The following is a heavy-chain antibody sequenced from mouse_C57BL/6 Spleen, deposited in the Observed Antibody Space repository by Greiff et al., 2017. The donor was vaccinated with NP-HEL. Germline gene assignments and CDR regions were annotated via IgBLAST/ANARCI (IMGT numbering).Heavy chain of an antibody. CDR2: IDPSDSYT. V-gene: IGHV1-50*01. Sequence: QQSCKASGYTFTSYWMQWVKQRPGQGLEWIGEIDPSDSYTNYNQKFKGKATLTVDTSSSTAYMQLSSLTSEDSAVYYCARLTTVVAADYWGQGTTLTVSS. J-gene: IGHJ2*01. D-gene: IGHD1-1*01. CDR3: ARLTTVVAADY. CDR1: GYTFTSYW.